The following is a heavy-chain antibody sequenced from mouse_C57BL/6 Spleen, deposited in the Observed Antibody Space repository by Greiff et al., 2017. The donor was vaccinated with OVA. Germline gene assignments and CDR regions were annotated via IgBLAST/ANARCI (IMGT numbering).Heavy chain of an antibody. V-gene: IGHV14-4*01. CDR2: IDPENGDT. CDR3: TTLLWGAY. CDR1: GFNIKDDY. Sequence: EVQLQQSGAELVRPGASVKLSCTASGFNIKDDYMHWVKQRPEQGLEWIGWIDPENGDTEYASKFQGKATITADTSSNTAYLQLSSLTSEDTAVYYCTTLLWGAYWGQGTLVTVSA. J-gene: IGHJ3*01. D-gene: IGHD2-1*01.